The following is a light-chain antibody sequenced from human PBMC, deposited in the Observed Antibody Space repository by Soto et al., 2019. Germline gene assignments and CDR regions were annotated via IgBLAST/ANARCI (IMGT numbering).Light chain of an antibody. J-gene: IGKJ1*01. CDR3: LQDYTYPWT. V-gene: IGKV3-20*01. CDR1: QSVSSSY. Sequence: EIVLTQSPGTLSLSPGERATLSCRASQSVSSSYLAWYQQKPGQAPRLLIYGASSRATGIPDRFSGSGSGTEFTLTISSLQPEDFASYYCLQDYTYPWTFGQGTKVDI. CDR2: GAS.